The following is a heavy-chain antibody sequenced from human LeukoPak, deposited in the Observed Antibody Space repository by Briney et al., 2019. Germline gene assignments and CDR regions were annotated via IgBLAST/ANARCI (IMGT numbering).Heavy chain of an antibody. J-gene: IGHJ4*02. CDR3: ARGIKLWFYFDS. D-gene: IGHD5-18*01. Sequence: ASVKVSCKASGGTFNGYAITWVRQAPGQGLEWMGGIIPLFNTANYAQKFQGRVTITADESTTTAYMELSSLRSEDTAVYYCARGIKLWFYFDSWGKGTLVTVSS. CDR1: GGTFNGYA. CDR2: IIPLFNTA. V-gene: IGHV1-69*13.